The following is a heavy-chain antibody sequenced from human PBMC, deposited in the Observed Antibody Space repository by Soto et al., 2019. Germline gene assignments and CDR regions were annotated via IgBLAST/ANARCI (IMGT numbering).Heavy chain of an antibody. V-gene: IGHV3-23*01. CDR2: ISGSGGST. CDR1: GFTFSNYA. CDR3: AKALYCSGAGCHGLSYFDY. D-gene: IGHD2-15*01. J-gene: IGHJ4*02. Sequence: EVQLLESGGGLVQPGGSLRLSCAASGFTFSNYAMSWVRQAPGKGLEWVLFISGSGGSTYYADSVKGRFTISRDNAKNTLSLQMNSLRAEDTAIYYSAKALYCSGAGCHGLSYFDYWGQGTLVTVSS.